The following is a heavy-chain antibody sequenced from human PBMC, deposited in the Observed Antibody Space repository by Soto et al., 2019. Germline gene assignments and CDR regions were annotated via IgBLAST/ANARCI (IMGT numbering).Heavy chain of an antibody. CDR3: APSEGSDGYLFDY. V-gene: IGHV1-69*13. J-gene: IGHJ4*02. CDR2: IIPMFGPP. D-gene: IGHD5-12*01. Sequence: WASVKGSCRACGVTFNRQDMRWVRHAPGQGLEWMGWIIPMFGPPHYAEKFQARGTITADETTGTTYFELSSLTSEDTAVYYCAPSEGSDGYLFDYWGPGSLV. CDR1: GVTFNRQD.